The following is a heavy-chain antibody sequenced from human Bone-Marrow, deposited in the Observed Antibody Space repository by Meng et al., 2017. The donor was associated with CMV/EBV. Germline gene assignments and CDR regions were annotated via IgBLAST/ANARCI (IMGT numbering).Heavy chain of an antibody. Sequence: SEPLSLTCTVSGGSISSSSYYWGWIRQPPGKGLEWIGSIYYSGSTYYNPSLKSRVTISVDTSKNQFSLKLSSVTAADTAVYYYRTYQLLNAFDIWGQGTMVTVSS. CDR2: IYYSGST. J-gene: IGHJ3*02. CDR1: GGSISSSSYY. D-gene: IGHD2-2*01. V-gene: IGHV4-39*01. CDR3: RTYQLLNAFDI.